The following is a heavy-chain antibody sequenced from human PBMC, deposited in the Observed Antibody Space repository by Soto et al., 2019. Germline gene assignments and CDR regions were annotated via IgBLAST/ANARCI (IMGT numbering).Heavy chain of an antibody. J-gene: IGHJ5*02. CDR3: ARDRYGASDWFDP. D-gene: IGHD4-17*01. Sequence: GGSLRLSCAASGFTFSSYGMHWVRQAPGKGLEWVAVIWYDGSNKYYADSVKGRFTISRDNSKNTLYLQMNSLRAEDTAVYYCARDRYGASDWFDPWGQGTLVTVSS. V-gene: IGHV3-33*01. CDR2: IWYDGSNK. CDR1: GFTFSSYG.